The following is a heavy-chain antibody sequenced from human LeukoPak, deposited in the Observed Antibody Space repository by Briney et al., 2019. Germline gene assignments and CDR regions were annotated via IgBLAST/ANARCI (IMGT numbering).Heavy chain of an antibody. CDR3: ARHLGRPKYYYGSGSYMN. CDR1: GYSFTSYW. Sequence: GESLKISCKGSGYSFTSYWIGWVRQMPGKGLEWMGIIYPGDSDTRYSPSFQGQVTISADKSISTAYLQWSSLKASDTAMYYRARHLGRPKYYYGSGSYMNWGQGTLVTVSS. D-gene: IGHD3-10*01. J-gene: IGHJ4*02. V-gene: IGHV5-51*01. CDR2: IYPGDSDT.